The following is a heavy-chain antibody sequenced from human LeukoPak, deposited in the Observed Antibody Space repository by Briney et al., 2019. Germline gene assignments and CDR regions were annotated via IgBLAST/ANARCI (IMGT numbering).Heavy chain of an antibody. CDR2: IYHSGST. CDR1: GYSISSGYY. D-gene: IGHD2-2*01. V-gene: IGHV4-38-2*01. CDR3: ARKRHTMPLNVDY. Sequence: SETLSLTCAVSGYSISSGYYWGWIRQPPGRGLEWIGSIYHSGSTCYNPSLKSRVTISVDTSKNQFSLKLSSVTAADTTVYYCARKRHTMPLNVDYWGQGTLVTVSS. J-gene: IGHJ4*02.